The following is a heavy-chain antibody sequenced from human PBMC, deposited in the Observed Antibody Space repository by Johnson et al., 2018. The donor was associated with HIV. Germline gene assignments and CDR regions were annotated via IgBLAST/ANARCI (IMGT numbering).Heavy chain of an antibody. J-gene: IGHJ3*02. CDR1: GFTFDDYD. CDR2: INWNGGST. Sequence: VQLVESGGDVVRPGGSLRLSCAASGFTFDDYDMTWVRQPPGKGLEWVSGINWNGGSTGYAESVKGRFTISRDNAKKSLFLEMNSLRAEDTAFYYCARATFYYDLSGYLTRPRAFDIWGQGTMVTVPS. D-gene: IGHD3-22*01. CDR3: ARATFYYDLSGYLTRPRAFDI. V-gene: IGHV3-20*04.